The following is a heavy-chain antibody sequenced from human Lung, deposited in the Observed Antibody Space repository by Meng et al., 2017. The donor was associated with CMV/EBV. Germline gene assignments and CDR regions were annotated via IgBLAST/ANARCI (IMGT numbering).Heavy chain of an antibody. J-gene: IGHJ6*01. CDR1: GGTFSSYA. D-gene: IGHD6-6*01. CDR2: IIPIFGTA. V-gene: IGHV1-69*05. CDR3: ARDRASIAAPGDYYYGMDV. Sequence: SXXVSXKASGGTFSSYAISWVRQAPGQGLEWMGGIIPIFGTANYAQKFQGRVTITTDESTSTAYMELSSLRSEDTAVYYCARDRASIAAPGDYYYGMDVWXQGNXVNGAS.